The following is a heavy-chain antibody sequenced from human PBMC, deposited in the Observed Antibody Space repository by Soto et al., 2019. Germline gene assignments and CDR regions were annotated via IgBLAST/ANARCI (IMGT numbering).Heavy chain of an antibody. CDR2: ISSSGSTI. D-gene: IGHD6-6*01. CDR3: ARPEYSSSSYDY. J-gene: IGHJ4*02. Sequence: LRLSCAASGFTFSAYYMSCIRQAPGKGLEWVSYISSSGSTIYYADSVKGRFTIPRDNAKNSLFLQMNSLRAEDTAVYYCARPEYSSSSYDYWGQGTLVTVSS. CDR1: GFTFSAYY. V-gene: IGHV3-11*01.